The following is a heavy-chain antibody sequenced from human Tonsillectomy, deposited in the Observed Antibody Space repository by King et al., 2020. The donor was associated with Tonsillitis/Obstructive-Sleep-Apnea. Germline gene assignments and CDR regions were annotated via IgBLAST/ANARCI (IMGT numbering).Heavy chain of an antibody. CDR2: IWYDGSNK. V-gene: IGHV3-33*01. D-gene: IGHD3-3*01. CDR1: GFTFSSYG. CDR3: ARGDDFWSGLLGSDY. Sequence: VQLVESGGGVVQPGRSLRLSCAASGFTFSSYGMHWVRQAPGKGLEWVAVIWYDGSNKYYADSVKGRFTISRDNSKNTLYLQMNSLRAEDTAVYYCARGDDFWSGLLGSDYWGQGTLVTVSS. J-gene: IGHJ4*02.